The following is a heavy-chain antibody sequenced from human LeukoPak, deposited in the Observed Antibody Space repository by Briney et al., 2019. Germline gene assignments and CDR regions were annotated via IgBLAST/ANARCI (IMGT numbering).Heavy chain of an antibody. J-gene: IGHJ6*02. CDR2: IYYSGST. V-gene: IGHV4-31*03. CDR1: GGSISSGGYY. CDR3: ARALQQDYYYGMDV. D-gene: IGHD4-11*01. Sequence: SETLSLTCNVSGGSISSGGYYWSWIRQHPGKGLEWIGYIYYSGSTYYNPSLKSRVTISVDTSKNQFSLKLSSVTAADTAVYYCARALQQDYYYGMDVWGQGTTVTVSS.